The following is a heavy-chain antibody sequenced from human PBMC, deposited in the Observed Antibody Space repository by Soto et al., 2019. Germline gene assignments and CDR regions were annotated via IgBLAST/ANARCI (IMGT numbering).Heavy chain of an antibody. Sequence: QVQLVQSGAAVKNPGSSVKVSCKASGGTFSSYAISWVRQAPGQGLEWMGGIIPIFGTANYAQKFQGRVTITADESTSTAYMELSSLRSEDTAVYYCAREDYSGSYRSRFDPWGQGTLVTVSS. CDR3: AREDYSGSYRSRFDP. D-gene: IGHD1-26*01. CDR1: GGTFSSYA. J-gene: IGHJ5*02. CDR2: IIPIFGTA. V-gene: IGHV1-69*01.